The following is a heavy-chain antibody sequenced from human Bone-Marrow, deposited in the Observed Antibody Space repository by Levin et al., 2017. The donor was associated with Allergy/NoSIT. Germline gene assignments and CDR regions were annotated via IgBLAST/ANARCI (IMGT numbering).Heavy chain of an antibody. Sequence: LSLPFSFSFLPFLFSSLSWIRQPPGKGLEWIGEINDSGSTNYSPSLKSRVTISFSPSKNQFSLNLNSLTAADTAVYYCARGPLVQGLLPAHYYYMDVWGKGTTVTVSS. V-gene: IGHV4-34*01. D-gene: IGHD3-10*01. J-gene: IGHJ6*03. CDR3: ARGPLVQGLLPAHYYYMDV. CDR2: INDSGST. CDR1: FLPFLFSS.